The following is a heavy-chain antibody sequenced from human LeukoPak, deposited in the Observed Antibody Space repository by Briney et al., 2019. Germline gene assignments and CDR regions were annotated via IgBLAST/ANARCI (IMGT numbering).Heavy chain of an antibody. CDR2: IYRSGAT. J-gene: IGHJ4*02. V-gene: IGHV4-4*02. Sequence: SETLSLTCTVSGDSFSSNNYWTWVRPPPGKGLEWIGEIYRSGATNYSPSLRGRVTVSLDKSKNQFSLRLNSVTATDTAIYYCARNAGYSDHNYWGQGVLVTVSS. CDR1: GDSFSSNNY. CDR3: ARNAGYSDHNY. D-gene: IGHD3-22*01.